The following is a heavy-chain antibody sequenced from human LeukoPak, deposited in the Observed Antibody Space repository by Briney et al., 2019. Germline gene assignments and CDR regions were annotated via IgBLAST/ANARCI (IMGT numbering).Heavy chain of an antibody. CDR1: GVSISGYY. J-gene: IGHJ4*02. V-gene: IGHV4-4*07. D-gene: IGHD6-19*01. CDR2: LYSSGDT. Sequence: TPSETLSLTCTVSGVSISGYYWTWVRQPADRGLEWIGRLYSSGDTYYNPSLESRLTMSVDTSKNQFSLELRSVTAADTAVYYCARGSSGSTKRYYFDSWGQGALVTVPS. CDR3: ARGSSGSTKRYYFDS.